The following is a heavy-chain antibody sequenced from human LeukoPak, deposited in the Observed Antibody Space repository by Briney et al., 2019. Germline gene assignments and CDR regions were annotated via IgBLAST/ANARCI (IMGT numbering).Heavy chain of an antibody. Sequence: SETLSLTCTVSGGPIYSYYWSWIRQTAGKGLEWIGRLYPGVSTNYNPSLKSRVTMSVDTSKNQFALKLSAVTAADTAVYYYARLKFYDSTGYSPGHYMDVWGKGTTVTVSS. V-gene: IGHV4-4*07. D-gene: IGHD3-22*01. CDR3: ARLKFYDSTGYSPGHYMDV. J-gene: IGHJ6*03. CDR1: GGPIYSYY. CDR2: LYPGVST.